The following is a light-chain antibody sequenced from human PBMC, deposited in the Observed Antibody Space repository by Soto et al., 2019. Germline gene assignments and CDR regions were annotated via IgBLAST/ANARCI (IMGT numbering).Light chain of an antibody. J-gene: IGKJ2*01. CDR1: QSISTN. V-gene: IGKV3D-15*03. Sequence: EIVLTQSPATLSASPGERVTLSCRASQSISTNLAWYQQKPGQAPRFLMYGAYIRATGIPARFSGSGSGTEFTLSISNLQSEDFAVYYCQQYNNWPPLYTFGQGTKLEMK. CDR2: GAY. CDR3: QQYNNWPPLYT.